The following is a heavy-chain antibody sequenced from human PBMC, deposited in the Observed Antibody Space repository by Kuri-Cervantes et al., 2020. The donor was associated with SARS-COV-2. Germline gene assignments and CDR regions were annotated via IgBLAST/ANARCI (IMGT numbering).Heavy chain of an antibody. CDR2: IGTAGDT. CDR1: GFTFSSYD. Sequence: GGSLRLSCAASGFTFSSYDMHWVRQATGKGLEWVSAIGTAGDTYYPGSVKGRFTISRENAKNSLYLQMNSLRAGDTAVYYCARGSFWSGYYSYYYYYGMDVWAQGTTVTVSS. CDR3: ARGSFWSGYYSYYYYYGMDV. J-gene: IGHJ6*02. V-gene: IGHV3-13*04. D-gene: IGHD3-3*01.